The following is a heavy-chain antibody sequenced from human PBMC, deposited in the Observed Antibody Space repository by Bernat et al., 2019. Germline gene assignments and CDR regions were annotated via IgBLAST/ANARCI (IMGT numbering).Heavy chain of an antibody. CDR3: ATAWTATYYYGSSGYYGWDAFDT. J-gene: IGHJ3*02. CDR1: AGSISSHNYF. V-gene: IGHV4-39*01. D-gene: IGHD3-22*01. Sequence: QLQLQESGPGLVKPSETLSLTCTVSAGSISSHNYFWGWIREPPGKGLEWIGSVYSSGSTYYNPSLKSRVTISVDTSKNQFSLKLTSVTAADTAVYYCATAWTATYYYGSSGYYGWDAFDTWGQGTMVTVSS. CDR2: VYSSGST.